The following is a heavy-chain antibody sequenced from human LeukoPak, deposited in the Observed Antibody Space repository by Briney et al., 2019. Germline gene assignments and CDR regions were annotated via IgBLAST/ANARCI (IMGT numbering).Heavy chain of an antibody. J-gene: IGHJ5*02. CDR2: IYYSGST. D-gene: IGHD6-13*01. Sequence: PSETLSFTCTVSGGSISSYYWSWIRQPPGKGLEWIGYIYYSGSTNYNPSLKSRVTISVDTSKNQFSLKLSSVTAADTAVYYCARDIAAAGHNWFDPWGQGTLVTVSS. CDR3: ARDIAAAGHNWFDP. V-gene: IGHV4-59*01. CDR1: GGSISSYY.